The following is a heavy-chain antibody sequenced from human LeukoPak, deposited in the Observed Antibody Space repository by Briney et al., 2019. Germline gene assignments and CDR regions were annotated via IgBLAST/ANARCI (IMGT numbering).Heavy chain of an antibody. CDR3: ARFVHLFEDYFDY. CDR2: IYTSGST. J-gene: IGHJ4*02. D-gene: IGHD2-21*01. CDR1: GGSITSYY. Sequence: SETLSLTCPVAGGSITSYYWSWIRQPAGKGLEWLGRIYTSGSTNYNPSLKSRVTMSVDTSKNQFSLKLSSVTAADTAVYYCARFVHLFEDYFDYWGQGTLVTVSS. V-gene: IGHV4-4*07.